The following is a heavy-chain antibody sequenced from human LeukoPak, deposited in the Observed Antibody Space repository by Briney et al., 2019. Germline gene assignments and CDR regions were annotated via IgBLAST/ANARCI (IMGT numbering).Heavy chain of an antibody. Sequence: GGSLKLSCAASGXTFSGSAMHWVRQAPGKGLEWVAVIWYDGSNKYYADSVKGRFTISRDNSKNTLYLQMNSLRAEDTAVYYCARDGPNCSGGSCYSDYWGQGTLVTVSS. CDR3: ARDGPNCSGGSCYSDY. CDR1: GXTFSGSA. J-gene: IGHJ4*02. D-gene: IGHD2-15*01. CDR2: IWYDGSNK. V-gene: IGHV3-33*08.